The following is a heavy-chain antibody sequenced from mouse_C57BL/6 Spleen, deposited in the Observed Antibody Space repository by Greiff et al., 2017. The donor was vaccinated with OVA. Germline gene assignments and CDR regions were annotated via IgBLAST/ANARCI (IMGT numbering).Heavy chain of an antibody. J-gene: IGHJ2*01. CDR1: GYTFTSYW. V-gene: IGHV1-55*01. D-gene: IGHD1-1*01. Sequence: QVQLQQPGAELVKPGASVKMSCKASGYTFTSYWITWVKQRPGQGLEWIGDLYPGSGSTNYNEKFKSKATLTVDTSSSTAYMQLSSLAADDSAVYYCARRTVLAVDYWGQGTTLTVSS. CDR3: ARRTVLAVDY. CDR2: LYPGSGST.